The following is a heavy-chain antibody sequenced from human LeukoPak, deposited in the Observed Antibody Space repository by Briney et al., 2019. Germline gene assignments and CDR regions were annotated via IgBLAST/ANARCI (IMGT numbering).Heavy chain of an antibody. J-gene: IGHJ4*02. CDR2: IYHSGST. CDR1: GYSISSGYY. CDR3: ARDQGPAAAIFDY. Sequence: SETLSLTCTVSGYSISSGYYWGWIRQPPGKGLEWIGSIYHSGSTYYNPSLKSRVTISVDTSKNQFSLKLSSVTAADTAVYYCARDQGPAAAIFDYWGQGTLVTVSS. V-gene: IGHV4-38-2*02. D-gene: IGHD2-2*01.